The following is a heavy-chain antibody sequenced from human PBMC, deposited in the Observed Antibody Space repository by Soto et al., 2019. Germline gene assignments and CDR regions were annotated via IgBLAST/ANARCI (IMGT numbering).Heavy chain of an antibody. V-gene: IGHV6-1*01. D-gene: IGHD6-13*01. Sequence: QVQLQQSGPGLVKPSQTLSLTCAISGDSVSSNSAAWNWIRQSPSRGLEWLGRTYYRSKWYNDYAVSVKSRITINPDTSKNQFSLLLNSVTPEDTAVYYCAREEIPIAAALFAFDIWGQGTMVTVSS. CDR3: AREEIPIAAALFAFDI. J-gene: IGHJ3*02. CDR1: GDSVSSNSAA. CDR2: TYYRSKWYN.